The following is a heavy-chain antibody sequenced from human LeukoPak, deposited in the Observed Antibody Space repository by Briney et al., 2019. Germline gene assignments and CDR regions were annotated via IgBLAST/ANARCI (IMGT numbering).Heavy chain of an antibody. J-gene: IGHJ4*02. V-gene: IGHV3-23*01. Sequence: GGSLRLSCAASGFTFSSFAMSWVRQAPGKGLEWVSVISGSGGSTNYADSVKGRFTISRDNSKNTLYLQMNSLRGEDTAVYYCAKGGSGSYYTYYFDYWGQGTLVTVSS. CDR2: ISGSGGST. CDR1: GFTFSSFA. D-gene: IGHD3-10*01. CDR3: AKGGSGSYYTYYFDY.